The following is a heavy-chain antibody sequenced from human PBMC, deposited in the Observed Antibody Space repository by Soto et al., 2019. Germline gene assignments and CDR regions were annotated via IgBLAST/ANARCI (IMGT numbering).Heavy chain of an antibody. J-gene: IGHJ4*02. V-gene: IGHV3-23*01. CDR2: ISGSGGST. CDR1: GFTFSSYA. CDR3: AITPIAAAGDYYFDY. Sequence: GGSLRLSCAASGFTFSSYAMSWVRQAPGKGLEWVSAISGSGGSTCYADSVKGRFTISRDNSKNTLYLQMNSLRAEDTAVYYCAITPIAAAGDYYFDYWGQGTLVTVSS. D-gene: IGHD6-13*01.